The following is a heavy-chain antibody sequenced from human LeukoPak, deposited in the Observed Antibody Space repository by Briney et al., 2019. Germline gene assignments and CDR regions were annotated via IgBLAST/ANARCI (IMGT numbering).Heavy chain of an antibody. CDR1: GGSFTPYY. D-gene: IGHD2-21*02. V-gene: IGHV4-59*01. CDR2: IDYSGST. J-gene: IGHJ3*01. Sequence: SETLSLTCTVSGGSFTPYYWSWIRQPPGKGLEWIGHIDYSGSTNYNPSLKSRVTISLDTSKNQFSLKLNSVTAADTAVYHCAKSGGGDCSTDWGQGTMVTVSS. CDR3: AKSGGGDCSTD.